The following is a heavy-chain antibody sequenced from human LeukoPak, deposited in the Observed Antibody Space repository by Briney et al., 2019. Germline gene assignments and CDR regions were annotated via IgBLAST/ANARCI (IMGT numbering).Heavy chain of an antibody. CDR2: VSAYNGNT. CDR1: GYTFTSYG. D-gene: IGHD1-26*01. V-gene: IGHV1-18*01. Sequence: GASVKVSCKASGYTFTSYGISWVRQAPGQGLEWMGWVSAYNGNTNYAQKLQGRVTMTTDTSTSTAYMELRSLRSDDTAVYYCARDRYPDSGSYPIDYWGQGTLATVSS. CDR3: ARDRYPDSGSYPIDY. J-gene: IGHJ4*02.